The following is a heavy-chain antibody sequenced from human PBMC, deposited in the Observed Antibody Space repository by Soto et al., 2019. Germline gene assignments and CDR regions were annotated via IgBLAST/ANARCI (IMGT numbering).Heavy chain of an antibody. V-gene: IGHV4-59*01. D-gene: IGHD3-22*01. Sequence: SETLSLTCTVSGGSISSYYWSWIRQPPGKGLEWIGYIYYSGSTNYNPSLKSRVTISVDTSKNQFSLKLSSVTAADTAVYYCASRGNTYYYDSSGYYPFDYWGQGTLVT. CDR3: ASRGNTYYYDSSGYYPFDY. J-gene: IGHJ4*02. CDR2: IYYSGST. CDR1: GGSISSYY.